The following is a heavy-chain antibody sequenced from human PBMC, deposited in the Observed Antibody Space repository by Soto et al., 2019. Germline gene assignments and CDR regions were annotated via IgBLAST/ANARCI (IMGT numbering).Heavy chain of an antibody. CDR3: AKKRLRYYYGMDV. V-gene: IGHV3-23*01. Sequence: GGSLRLSCAASGFTFSSYAMSWVRQAPGKGLEWVSAFSGSGGSTYYADSVKGRFTISRDNSKNTLYLKMNSLRAEDTAVYYCAKKRLRYYYGMDVWGQGTTVTVSS. J-gene: IGHJ6*02. CDR1: GFTFSSYA. CDR2: FSGSGGST. D-gene: IGHD5-18*01.